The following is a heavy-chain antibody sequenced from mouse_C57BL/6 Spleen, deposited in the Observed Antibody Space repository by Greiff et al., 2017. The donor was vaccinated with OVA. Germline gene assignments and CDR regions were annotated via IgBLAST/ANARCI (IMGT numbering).Heavy chain of an antibody. Sequence: QVQLQQPGAELVKPGASVKLSCKASGYTFTSYWMQWVKQRPGQGLEWIGEIDPSDSYTNYNQKFRGKATLTVDTSSSTAYMQHSSLTSEDSAVYYCARRGYDYDKAYWGQGTLVTVSA. CDR2: IDPSDSYT. CDR1: GYTFTSYW. V-gene: IGHV1-50*01. CDR3: ARRGYDYDKAY. D-gene: IGHD2-4*01. J-gene: IGHJ3*01.